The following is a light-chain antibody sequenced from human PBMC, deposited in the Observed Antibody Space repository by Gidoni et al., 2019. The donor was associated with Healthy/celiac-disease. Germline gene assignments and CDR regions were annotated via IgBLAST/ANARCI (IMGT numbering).Light chain of an antibody. V-gene: IGKV1-9*01. CDR2: AAS. Sequence: IQLTQSPSSLSASVGDRVTITCRASQGISSYLAWYQQKPGKAPKLLIYAASTLHSGVPSRFSGSGSGTDFTLTISRLQPEDFATYYWQQLNSYPITFGQGTRLEIK. CDR3: QQLNSYPIT. J-gene: IGKJ5*01. CDR1: QGISSY.